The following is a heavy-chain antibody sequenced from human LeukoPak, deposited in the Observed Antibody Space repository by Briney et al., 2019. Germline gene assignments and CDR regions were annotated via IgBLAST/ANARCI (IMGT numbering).Heavy chain of an antibody. CDR2: IYYSGST. Sequence: SETLSLTCTVSGGSISSYYWSWIRQPPGKGLEWIGYIYYSGSTHYNPSLRSRVTISVDTSKNQFSLRLSSVTAADTAVYYCARKRRDGYKVYFDYWGQGTLVTVSS. CDR3: ARKRRDGYKVYFDY. J-gene: IGHJ4*02. V-gene: IGHV4-59*01. D-gene: IGHD5-24*01. CDR1: GGSISSYY.